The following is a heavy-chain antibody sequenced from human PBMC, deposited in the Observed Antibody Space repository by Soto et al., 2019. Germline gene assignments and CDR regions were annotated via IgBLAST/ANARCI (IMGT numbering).Heavy chain of an antibody. Sequence: PSQTLSLTCAISGDSVSSNSAAWNWIRQSPSRGLEWLGRTYYRSKWYNDYAVSVKSRITINPDTSKNQFSPQLNSVTPEDTAVYYCARVRAWGYCSSTSCYTFYYYGMDVWGQGTTVTVSS. CDR2: TYYRSKWYN. J-gene: IGHJ6*02. D-gene: IGHD2-2*02. V-gene: IGHV6-1*01. CDR1: GDSVSSNSAA. CDR3: ARVRAWGYCSSTSCYTFYYYGMDV.